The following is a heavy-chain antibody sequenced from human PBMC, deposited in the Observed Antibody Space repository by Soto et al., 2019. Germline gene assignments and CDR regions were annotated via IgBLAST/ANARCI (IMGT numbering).Heavy chain of an antibody. Sequence: SEILCHSCTVSGCSITSRSYYWGWIRQPSGKWLEWIGNIYYSGSTYYNPSLKSRVTISVDTSKTQFSLKLSSVTAADTAVYYCARKYLPYYGSGSPYGMDVWGQGTTVT. CDR2: IYYSGST. CDR3: ARKYLPYYGSGSPYGMDV. V-gene: IGHV4-39*01. J-gene: IGHJ6*02. D-gene: IGHD3-10*01. CDR1: GCSITSRSYY.